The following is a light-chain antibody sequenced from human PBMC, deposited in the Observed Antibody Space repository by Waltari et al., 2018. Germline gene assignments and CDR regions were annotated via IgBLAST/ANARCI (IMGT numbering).Light chain of an antibody. CDR2: DNY. Sequence: QSVLPQPPSVSASPGPKVTISSSGTSPNHGDNFFPWYQPLPGTAPKLLIYDNYKRPSGIPDRFSGSKSGTSATLAISGLQPGDEADYFCGTWDNSLNSGVFGGGTKVTVL. CDR3: GTWDNSLNSGV. CDR1: SPNHGDNF. V-gene: IGLV1-51*01. J-gene: IGLJ2*01.